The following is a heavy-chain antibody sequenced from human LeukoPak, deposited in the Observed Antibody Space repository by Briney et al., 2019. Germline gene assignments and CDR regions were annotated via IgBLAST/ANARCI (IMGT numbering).Heavy chain of an antibody. Sequence: GGSLRLSCAASGFTFSSYAMHWVRQAPGKGLEYVSAISSNGGSTNYANSVKGRFTISRDNSKNTLYLQMGSLRAEDMAVYYCARGGTGEWLLGYHDYWGQGTLVTVSS. V-gene: IGHV3-64*01. CDR2: ISSNGGST. D-gene: IGHD3-3*01. J-gene: IGHJ4*02. CDR3: ARGGTGEWLLGYHDY. CDR1: GFTFSSYA.